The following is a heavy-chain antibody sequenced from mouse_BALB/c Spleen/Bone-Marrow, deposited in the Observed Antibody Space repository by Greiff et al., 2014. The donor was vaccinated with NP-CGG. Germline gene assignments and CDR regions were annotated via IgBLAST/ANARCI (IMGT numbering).Heavy chain of an antibody. CDR3: ARKDGGYYVMDY. CDR1: GFSLSRYN. J-gene: IGHJ4*01. Sequence: VMLVESGPGLVAPSQNLSITCTVSGFSLSRYNIHWIRQPPGKGLEWLGMIWGGGGTDHNSALKSRLRISKDNSKSQIFLKINSLQIDDTATYYCARKDGGYYVMDYWGQGTSVTVSS. V-gene: IGHV2-6-4*01. CDR2: IWGGGGT. D-gene: IGHD2-3*01.